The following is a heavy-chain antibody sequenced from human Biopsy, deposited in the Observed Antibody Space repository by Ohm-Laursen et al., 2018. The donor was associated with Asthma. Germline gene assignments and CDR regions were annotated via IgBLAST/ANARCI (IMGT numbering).Heavy chain of an antibody. V-gene: IGHV3-33*01. CDR1: GFTFRHYA. J-gene: IGHJ5*02. Sequence: SLRLSCSASGFTFRHYAMHWVRQAPGKGLEWVAFILSDGGEPSYADSVKGRFSISRDNSKSTVYLQMNSLRAGDTAVYYCASESYLRGFGHTLDLWGQGTQVTFS. D-gene: IGHD5-12*01. CDR3: ASESYLRGFGHTLDL. CDR2: ILSDGGEP.